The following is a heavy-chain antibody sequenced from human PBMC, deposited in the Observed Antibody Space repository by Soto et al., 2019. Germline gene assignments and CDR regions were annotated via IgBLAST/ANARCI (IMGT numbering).Heavy chain of an antibody. J-gene: IGHJ6*02. CDR2: ISYDGSNK. D-gene: IGHD4-17*01. CDR1: GFTFSSYG. CDR3: AKDLDYGDSDYYGMDV. Sequence: LRLSCAASGFTFSSYGMHWVRQAPGKGLEWVAVISYDGSNKYYADSVKGRFTISRDNSKNTLYLQMNSLRAEDTAVYYCAKDLDYGDSDYYGMDVWGQGTTVTVSS. V-gene: IGHV3-30*18.